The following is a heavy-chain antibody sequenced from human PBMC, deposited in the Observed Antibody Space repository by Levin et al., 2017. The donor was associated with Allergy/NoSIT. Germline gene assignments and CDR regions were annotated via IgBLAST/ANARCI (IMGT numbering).Heavy chain of an antibody. D-gene: IGHD4-17*01. V-gene: IGHV5-51*01. J-gene: IGHJ4*02. CDR2: IYPGDSDT. CDR1: GYTFTTYW. Sequence: KHGESLKISCKGSGYTFTTYWVGWVRQMPGKGLEWMGIIYPGDSDTRYSPSFQGHVSISADKSINTAYLQWSSLKASDTAMYYCARPGGRGDLPPDYWGQGTLVTVSS. CDR3: ARPGGRGDLPPDY.